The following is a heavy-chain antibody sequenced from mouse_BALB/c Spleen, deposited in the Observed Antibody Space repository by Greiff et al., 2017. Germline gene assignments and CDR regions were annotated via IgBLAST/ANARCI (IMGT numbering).Heavy chain of an antibody. J-gene: IGHJ2*01. V-gene: IGHV1S81*02. Sequence: QVQLQQSGAELVKPGASVKLSCKASGYTFTSYWMHWVKQRPGQGLEWIGEINPSNGRTNYNEKFKSKATLTVDKSSSTAYMQLSSLTSEDSAVYYCARSGTGTGYWGQGTTLTVSS. D-gene: IGHD4-1*01. CDR3: ARSGTGTGY. CDR1: GYTFTSYW. CDR2: INPSNGRT.